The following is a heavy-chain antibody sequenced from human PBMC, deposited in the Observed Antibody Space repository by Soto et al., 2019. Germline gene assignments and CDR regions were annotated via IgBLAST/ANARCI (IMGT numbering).Heavy chain of an antibody. J-gene: IGHJ4*02. D-gene: IGHD3-16*01. V-gene: IGHV4-39*01. CDR2: IYYSGST. CDR3: VLRSWDFDY. Sequence: SETLCLTCTVSGGSISSSSYYWGWIRQPPGKGLEWIGSIYYSGSTYYNPSLKSRVTISVDTSKNQFSLKLSSVTAADTAVYYCVLRSWDFDYWGQGTLVTVSS. CDR1: GGSISSSSYY.